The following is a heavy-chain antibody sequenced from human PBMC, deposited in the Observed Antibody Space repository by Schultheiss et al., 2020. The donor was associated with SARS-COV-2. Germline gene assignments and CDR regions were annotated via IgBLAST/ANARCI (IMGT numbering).Heavy chain of an antibody. CDR2: INPNNGST. CDR3: ASELERRRINV. J-gene: IGHJ6*02. Sequence: ASVKVSCKASGYSFTGYYMHWVRQAPGQGLEWMGWINPNNGSTTYAQHFQGRVTMIRDTSISTAYMELSGLRSDDTAIYYCASELERRRINVWGQGTTVTVSS. D-gene: IGHD1-1*01. CDR1: GYSFTGYY. V-gene: IGHV1-2*02.